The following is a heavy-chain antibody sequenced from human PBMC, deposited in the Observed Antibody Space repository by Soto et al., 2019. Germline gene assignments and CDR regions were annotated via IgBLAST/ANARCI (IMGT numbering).Heavy chain of an antibody. D-gene: IGHD3-3*01. CDR3: AKGLQFAPWSLDV. V-gene: IGHV5-51*01. J-gene: IGHJ6*02. Sequence: PGESLKISCEGSGYTFTNYWVAWVRQMPGKGLEWMGIIHPCDSDTTYNQSFQGQVIISADKSISTAYLQWISLKASDTARYYCAKGLQFAPWSLDVWGQGTTVTVSS. CDR1: GYTFTNYW. CDR2: IHPCDSDT.